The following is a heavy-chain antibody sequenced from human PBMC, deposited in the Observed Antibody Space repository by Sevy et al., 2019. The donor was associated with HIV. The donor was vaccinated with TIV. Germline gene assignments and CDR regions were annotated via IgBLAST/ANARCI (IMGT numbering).Heavy chain of an antibody. CDR3: ARQLSCYDSLTGSQRGYWLDT. Sequence: SETLSLTCTVSGGSISSSSQFWAWIRQSPGKGLEWIGNVYNSGTTEYNPSLKSRITISVDTSKNKFSLKLTSVTAADTAVYYCARQLSCYDSLTGSQRGYWLDTWGHGNLVTVSS. CDR1: GGSISSSSQF. V-gene: IGHV4-39*01. J-gene: IGHJ5*01. D-gene: IGHD3-9*01. CDR2: VYNSGTT.